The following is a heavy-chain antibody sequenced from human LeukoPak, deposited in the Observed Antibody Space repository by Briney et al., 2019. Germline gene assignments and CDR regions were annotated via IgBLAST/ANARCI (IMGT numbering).Heavy chain of an antibody. CDR1: GFTFSSYA. CDR3: AKDRQDVVVTAIRFDS. CDR2: ISGSGAKT. J-gene: IGHJ4*02. Sequence: PGGALRLSCTASGFTFSSYAMTWVRQAPGKGLECVSSISGSGAKTYYADSVKDRITISRDNSKNTLYLQMDSLRAGDTALYYCAKDRQDVVVTAIRFDSWGQGTLVTISS. V-gene: IGHV3-23*01. D-gene: IGHD2-21*02.